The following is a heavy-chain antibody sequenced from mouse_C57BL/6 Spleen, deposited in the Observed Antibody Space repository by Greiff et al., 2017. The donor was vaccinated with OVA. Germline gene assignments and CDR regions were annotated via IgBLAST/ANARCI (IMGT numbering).Heavy chain of an antibody. CDR2: IDPSDSYA. J-gene: IGHJ4*01. D-gene: IGHD1-1*01. V-gene: IGHV1-69*01. Sequence: QVQLQQPGAELVMPGASVKLSCKASGYTFTSYWMHWVKQRPGQGLEWIGEIDPSDSYANYNPKFKGKSTLTVDQSSSTAYMPLSSLTSEDSAVYYCARPTVVAHYAMDYWGQGTSVTVSS. CDR3: ARPTVVAHYAMDY. CDR1: GYTFTSYW.